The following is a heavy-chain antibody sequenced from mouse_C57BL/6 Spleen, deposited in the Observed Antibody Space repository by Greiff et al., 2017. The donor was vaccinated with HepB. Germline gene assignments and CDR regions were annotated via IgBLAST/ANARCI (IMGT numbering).Heavy chain of an antibody. CDR1: GFTFSDYG. CDR3: ARPGLRLGYFDV. Sequence: EVQLQESGGGLVKPGGSLKLSCAASGFTFSDYGMHWVRQAPEKGLEWVAYISSGSSTIYYADTVKGRFTISRDNAKNTLFLQMTSLRSEDTAMYYCARPGLRLGYFDVWGTGTTVTVSS. CDR2: ISSGSSTI. J-gene: IGHJ1*03. V-gene: IGHV5-17*01. D-gene: IGHD2-4*01.